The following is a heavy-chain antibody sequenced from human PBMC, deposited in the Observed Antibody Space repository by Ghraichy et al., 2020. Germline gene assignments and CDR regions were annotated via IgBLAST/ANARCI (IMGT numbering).Heavy chain of an antibody. V-gene: IGHV4-39*02. Sequence: SGSLRLSCTVSGGSISTTSYHWGWVRQPPGKGLEWIGSIFYSGNTYYSPSLQSRVTISVDTSKNRFSLTLSSMTAADTAVYFCTREAAGAADYWGQGTLVTVSS. CDR3: TREAAGAADY. CDR2: IFYSGNT. D-gene: IGHD6-25*01. CDR1: GGSISTTSYH. J-gene: IGHJ4*02.